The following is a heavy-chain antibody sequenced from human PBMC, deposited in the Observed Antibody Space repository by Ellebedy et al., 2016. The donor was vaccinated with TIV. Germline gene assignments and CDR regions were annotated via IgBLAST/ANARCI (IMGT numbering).Heavy chain of an antibody. CDR3: TTYFGYSSGWYGLGIDY. V-gene: IGHV3-15*01. Sequence: PGGSLRLSCAPSGFTFSNAWMSWVRQAPGKGLEWVGRIKSKTDGGTTDYAGTVKGRFTISRDDSNNTLYLQMNSQKTEDTAVYYCTTYFGYSSGWYGLGIDYWGQGTLVTVSS. CDR2: IKSKTDGGTT. CDR1: GFTFSNAW. J-gene: IGHJ4*02. D-gene: IGHD6-19*01.